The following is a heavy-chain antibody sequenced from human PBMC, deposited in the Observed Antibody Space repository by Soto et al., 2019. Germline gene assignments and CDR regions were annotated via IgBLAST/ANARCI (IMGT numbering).Heavy chain of an antibody. V-gene: IGHV3-30-3*01. D-gene: IGHD6-19*01. CDR3: AREGGGGYWHYFDY. J-gene: IGHJ4*02. Sequence: QVQLVESGGGVVQPGRSLRLSCAASGFTFSSYAMRWVRQAPGKGLEWVAVISYDGGNKYYADSVKGRFTITRDHSKNTLYLHMNGVSAEETAVYYCAREGGGGYWHYFDYWGQGTLVTVSS. CDR2: ISYDGGNK. CDR1: GFTFSSYA.